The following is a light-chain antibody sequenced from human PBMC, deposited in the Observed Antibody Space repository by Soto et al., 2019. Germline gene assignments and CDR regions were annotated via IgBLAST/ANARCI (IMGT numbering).Light chain of an antibody. V-gene: IGLV2-14*01. Sequence: QSALTQPASVSGSPGQSITISCTGTSSDVGGYNYVSWYQQYPGKAPKLLIYDVNNRPSGVSNRFSGSKSGNTASLTISGLQTEDEADYYCDSYGRGTTEVFGGGTKPTVL. J-gene: IGLJ2*01. CDR1: SSDVGGYNY. CDR3: DSYGRGTTEV. CDR2: DVN.